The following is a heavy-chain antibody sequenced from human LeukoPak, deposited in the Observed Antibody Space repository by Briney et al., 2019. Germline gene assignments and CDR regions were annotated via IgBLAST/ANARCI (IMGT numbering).Heavy chain of an antibody. CDR2: ISSSGNTI. V-gene: IGHV3-11*01. CDR3: ARLGGPTDPFDH. CDR1: GFVLGDYY. J-gene: IGHJ4*02. Sequence: GGSLRLSCESSGFVLGDYYMSWIRQAPGKGXECVAYISSSGNTISYADSVKGRFTISRDIAKNSLFLQMSSLRPEDTAMYYCARLGGPTDPFDHWGQGTRVTVSS. D-gene: IGHD2-15*01.